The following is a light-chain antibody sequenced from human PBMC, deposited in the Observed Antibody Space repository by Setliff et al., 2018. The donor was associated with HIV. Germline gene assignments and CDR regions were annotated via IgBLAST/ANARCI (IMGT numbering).Light chain of an antibody. V-gene: IGLV1-47*01. J-gene: IGLJ1*01. Sequence: QPPSASGTPGQRVTIACSGSSSNIGSNYVYWYQQLPGTAPKLLXXXXXXRPSGAPARFSGSKSVTSAXLAISXXXSEXEADSYCAALFXRXXXXXFGTGTKVTVL. CDR2: XXX. CDR1: SSNIGSNY. CDR3: AALFXRXXXXX.